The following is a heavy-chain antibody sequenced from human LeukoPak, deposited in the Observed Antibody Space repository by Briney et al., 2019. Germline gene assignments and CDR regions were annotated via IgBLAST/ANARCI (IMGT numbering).Heavy chain of an antibody. CDR3: TRGRRATHDY. CDR1: GFTFGDYS. CDR2: IRSKAYGRTT. V-gene: IGHV3-49*04. D-gene: IGHD1-26*01. Sequence: PGGSLRLSCTASGFTFGDYSMNWVRQAPGKGLEWVGFIRSKAYGRTTEYAASVKGRFTISRDDSKSIAYLQMNSLKTEDTAVYYCTRGRRATHDYWGQGTLVTVSS. J-gene: IGHJ4*02.